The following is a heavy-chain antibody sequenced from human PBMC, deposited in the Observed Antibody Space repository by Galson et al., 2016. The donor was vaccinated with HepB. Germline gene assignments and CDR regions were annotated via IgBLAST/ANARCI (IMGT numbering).Heavy chain of an antibody. D-gene: IGHD3-10*01. J-gene: IGHJ4*02. CDR2: ISGSGGRT. V-gene: IGHV3-23*01. CDR3: AKSGFFGELDK. Sequence: SLRLSCAASGFTFSSYGMHWVRQAPGKGLKWVAAISGSGGRTSYEDSVRGRFTISRDNSKNTLFLRMNSVGVEDTAVYFCAKSGFFGELDKWGQGTGVVVSS. CDR1: GFTFSSYG.